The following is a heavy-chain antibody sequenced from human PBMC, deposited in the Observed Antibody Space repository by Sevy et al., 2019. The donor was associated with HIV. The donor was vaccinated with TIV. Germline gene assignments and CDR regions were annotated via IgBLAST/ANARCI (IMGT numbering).Heavy chain of an antibody. D-gene: IGHD6-13*01. CDR3: ARDRLAAAGHSYYYYYMDV. V-gene: IGHV3-30-3*01. J-gene: IGHJ6*03. Sequence: GGSLRLSCAASGFTFSSYAMHWVRQAPGKGLEWVAVISYDGSNKYYAHSVKGRFTISRDNSKNTLYLQMNSLRAEDTAVYYCARDRLAAAGHSYYYYYMDVWGKGTTVTVSS. CDR1: GFTFSSYA. CDR2: ISYDGSNK.